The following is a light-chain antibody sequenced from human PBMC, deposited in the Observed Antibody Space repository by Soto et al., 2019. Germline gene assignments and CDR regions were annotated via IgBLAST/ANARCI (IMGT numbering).Light chain of an antibody. Sequence: EVDMTQSPATLSVSPGERASLSCRASQSVGVNLAWYQQKPGQSPRLLIYSTSTMATGIPARFSGSGSGTEVTLTIISLRSEDFAGYYCQQYNKWPPYTFGQGTKLEIK. CDR1: QSVGVN. V-gene: IGKV3-15*01. J-gene: IGKJ2*01. CDR3: QQYNKWPPYT. CDR2: STS.